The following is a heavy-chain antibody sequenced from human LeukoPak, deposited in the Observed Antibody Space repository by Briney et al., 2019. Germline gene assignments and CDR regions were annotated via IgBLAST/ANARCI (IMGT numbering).Heavy chain of an antibody. CDR3: ARGRSGSSYYYMDV. Sequence: SETLSLTCTVSGGSISSGSYYWSWIRQPAGKGLEWIGRIYTSGSTNYNPSLKSRVTISVDTSKNQFSLKLSSVTAADTAVYYCARGRSGSSYYYMDVWGKGTTVTVSS. CDR2: IYTSGST. V-gene: IGHV4-61*02. J-gene: IGHJ6*03. CDR1: GGSISSGSYY. D-gene: IGHD3-10*01.